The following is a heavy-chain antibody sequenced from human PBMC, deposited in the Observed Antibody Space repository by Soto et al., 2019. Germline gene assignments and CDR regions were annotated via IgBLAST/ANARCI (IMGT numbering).Heavy chain of an antibody. CDR1: GYTFTSYG. J-gene: IGHJ4*02. CDR2: ISAHNGNT. D-gene: IGHD1-1*01. V-gene: IGHV1-18*03. CDR3: ARGRYGDY. Sequence: QVHLVQSGAEVKKPGASVKVSCKASGYTFTSYGITWVRQAPGQGLEWMGWISAHNGNTDYAQKIQGRVIVTRDTSTRTAYMELRSLRSYDMGVYYCARGRYGDYWGQGALVTVSS.